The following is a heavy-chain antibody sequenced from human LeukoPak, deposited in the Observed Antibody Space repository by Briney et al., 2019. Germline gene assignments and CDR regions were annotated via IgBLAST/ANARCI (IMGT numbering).Heavy chain of an antibody. D-gene: IGHD4-17*01. CDR2: INWNGGST. CDR1: GFTFSSYA. V-gene: IGHV3-20*01. J-gene: IGHJ4*02. CDR3: ARGRVRPLDY. Sequence: GGSLRLSCAASGFTFSSYAMSWVRQAPGKGLEWVSGINWNGGSTGYADSVKGRFTISRDNAKNSLYLQMNSLRAEDTALYHCARGRVRPLDYWGQGTLVTVSS.